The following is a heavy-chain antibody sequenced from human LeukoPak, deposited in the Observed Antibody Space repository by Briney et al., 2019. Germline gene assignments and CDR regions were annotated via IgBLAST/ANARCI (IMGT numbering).Heavy chain of an antibody. J-gene: IGHJ3*02. V-gene: IGHV1-69*05. CDR1: GRTFSSYA. D-gene: IGHD3-22*01. Sequence: GASVKVSCESCGRTFSSYAISWVPQAPAQGLEWMGGLIPILGTAHYAQKFQRRVTITTDESTSTAYMELSSLRSEDTAVYYCASFLARYDSSGYPTYGAFDMWGQGTMVTVSS. CDR2: LIPILGTA. CDR3: ASFLARYDSSGYPTYGAFDM.